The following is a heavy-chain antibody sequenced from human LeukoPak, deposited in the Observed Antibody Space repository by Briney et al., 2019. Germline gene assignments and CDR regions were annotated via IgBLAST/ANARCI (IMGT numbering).Heavy chain of an antibody. CDR1: GYSISSGYY. Sequence: SETLPLTCAVSGYSISSGYYWGWIRQPPGKGLEWIGSIYHSGSTYYNPSLKSRVTISVDTSKNQFSLKLSSVTAADTAVYYCARDNYGSGSYYNVIKYNWFDPWGQGTLVTVSS. D-gene: IGHD3-10*01. CDR2: IYHSGST. CDR3: ARDNYGSGSYYNVIKYNWFDP. V-gene: IGHV4-38-2*02. J-gene: IGHJ5*02.